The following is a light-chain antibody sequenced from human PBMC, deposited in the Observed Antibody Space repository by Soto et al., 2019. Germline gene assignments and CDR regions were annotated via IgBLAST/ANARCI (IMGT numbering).Light chain of an antibody. Sequence: EIVLTQSPGTLCLSQADRATLSCTASQSVSSSYLAWYQQNHGQAPRILIYGASSRDTGIPDRFSGSGSGTDFTLTISSLQPEDVLTYYCQQHGQWPITFGQGTRLEIK. CDR3: QQHGQWPIT. CDR1: QSVSSSY. CDR2: GAS. J-gene: IGKJ5*01. V-gene: IGKV3-20*01.